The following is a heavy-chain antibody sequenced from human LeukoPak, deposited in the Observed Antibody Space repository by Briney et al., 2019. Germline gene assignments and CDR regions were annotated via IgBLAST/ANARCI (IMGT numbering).Heavy chain of an antibody. J-gene: IGHJ4*02. D-gene: IGHD6-19*01. V-gene: IGHV3-9*01. CDR2: ISWNSGSI. CDR1: GFTFDDYA. CDR3: AKDKVLGSGWSEFDY. Sequence: PGGSLRLSCAASGFTFDDYAMHWVRHAPGKGLEWVSGISWNSGSIGYADSVKGRFTISRDNAKNSLYLQMNSLRAEDTALYYCAKDKVLGSGWSEFDYWGQGTLVTVSS.